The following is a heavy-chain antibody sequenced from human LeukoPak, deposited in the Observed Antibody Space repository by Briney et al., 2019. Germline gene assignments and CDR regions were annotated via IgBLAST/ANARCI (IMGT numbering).Heavy chain of an antibody. CDR2: INHSGST. V-gene: IGHV4-34*01. Sequence: GSLRLSCAASGFTFSSYGMSWIRQPPGKGLEWIGEINHSGSTNYNPSLKSRVTISVDTSKNQFSLKLSSVTAADTAVYYCARHARRITMVRGKFDYWGQGTLVTVSS. CDR1: GFTFSSYG. J-gene: IGHJ4*02. D-gene: IGHD3-10*01. CDR3: ARHARRITMVRGKFDY.